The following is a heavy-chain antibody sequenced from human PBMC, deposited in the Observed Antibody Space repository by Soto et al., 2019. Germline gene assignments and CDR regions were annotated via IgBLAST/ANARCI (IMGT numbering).Heavy chain of an antibody. CDR2: VNPSLGRT. J-gene: IGHJ4*02. D-gene: IGHD2-2*02. Sequence: GASVKVSCKASGYSLTSNHMHWVRQAPGQGLEWMGIVNPSLGRTNYAQKFQGRVAMTWDTSTGTFYMELSSLRSDDTAVYFCARALYSSTSFFFDSWGQGILVTVSS. CDR3: ARALYSSTSFFFDS. V-gene: IGHV1-46*01. CDR1: GYSLTSNH.